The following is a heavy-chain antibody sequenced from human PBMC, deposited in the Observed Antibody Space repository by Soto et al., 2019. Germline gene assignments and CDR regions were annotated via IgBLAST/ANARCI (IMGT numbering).Heavy chain of an antibody. CDR1: SHSFTGYG. J-gene: IGHJ4*02. CDR3: ARDPNVYGRCSFGAN. D-gene: IGHD1-20*01. CDR2: IITYNGNA. V-gene: IGHV1-18*01. Sequence: ASAKVCCKAPSHSFTGYGFNLLRHSPGRGLECMVWIITYNGNASYAQSLQGRVTLTTDISTSTAYMELRSLTSDDTAIYFCARDPNVYGRCSFGANWGQGTLVPVSP.